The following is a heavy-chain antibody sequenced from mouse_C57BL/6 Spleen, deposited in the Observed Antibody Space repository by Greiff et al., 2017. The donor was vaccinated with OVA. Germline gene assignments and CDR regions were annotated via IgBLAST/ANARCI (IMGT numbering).Heavy chain of an antibody. CDR3: ARDDYDLGVYFDY. V-gene: IGHV14-3*01. J-gene: IGHJ2*01. CDR1: GFNIKNTY. Sequence: VTLKESVAELVRPGASVKLSCTASGFNIKNTYMPWVKQRPEQGLEWIGRIDPANGNTKYAPKFQGKATITADTSSNTAYLQLSSLTSEDTAIYYCARDDYDLGVYFDYWGQGTTLTVSS. CDR2: IDPANGNT. D-gene: IGHD2-4*01.